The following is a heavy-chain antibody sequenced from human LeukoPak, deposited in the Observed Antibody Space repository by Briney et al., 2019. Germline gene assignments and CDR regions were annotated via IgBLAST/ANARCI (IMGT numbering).Heavy chain of an antibody. Sequence: ASVKVSCKASGYTFTSYDIHWVRQATGQGLEWMGWMNPNSGNTGYAQKFQGRVTMTRNTSISTAYMELSSLRSEDTAVYYCARSHSSSWYFTRSGIDYWGQGTLVTVSS. CDR2: MNPNSGNT. D-gene: IGHD6-13*01. V-gene: IGHV1-8*01. J-gene: IGHJ4*02. CDR1: GYTFTSYD. CDR3: ARSHSSSWYFTRSGIDY.